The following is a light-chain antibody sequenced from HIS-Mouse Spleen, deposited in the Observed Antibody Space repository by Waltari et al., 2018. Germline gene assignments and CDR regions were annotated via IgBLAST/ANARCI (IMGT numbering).Light chain of an antibody. CDR3: CSYAGSSTWV. J-gene: IGLJ3*02. V-gene: IGLV2-23*01. Sequence: QSALTQPASVSGSPGQSLTISCTGTSSDGGMYNLCSGYQQHPGKAPNLMIYEGSKRPSGVSNRFSGSKSGNTASLTISGLQAEDEADYYCCSYAGSSTWVFGGGTKLTVL. CDR1: SSDGGMYNL. CDR2: EGS.